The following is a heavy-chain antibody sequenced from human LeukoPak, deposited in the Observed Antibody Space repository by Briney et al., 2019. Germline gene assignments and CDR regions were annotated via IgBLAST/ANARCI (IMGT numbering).Heavy chain of an antibody. CDR1: GGSISSGGYY. CDR3: ARIEPGHDYGDYGAFDI. D-gene: IGHD4-17*01. Sequence: PSETLSLTCTVSGGSISSGGYYWSWIRQHPGKGLEWIGYIYYSGSTYYNPSLKSRVTISVDTSKNQFSLELSSVTAADTAVYYCARIEPGHDYGDYGAFDIWGQGTMVTVSS. CDR2: IYYSGST. J-gene: IGHJ3*02. V-gene: IGHV4-31*03.